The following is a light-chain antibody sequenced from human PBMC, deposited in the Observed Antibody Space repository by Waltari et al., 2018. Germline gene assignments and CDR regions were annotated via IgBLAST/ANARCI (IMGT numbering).Light chain of an antibody. J-gene: IGKJ2*01. V-gene: IGKV3-15*01. Sequence: ETVWTQSPATLSVSPGETATLSCRASQSVSSTLAWYQQKPGQAPKLLTYPASTRATGIPARFSGSGSGTEFTLTISSLQSEDFAVYSCQQYHNWPPYTFGQGTKLEI. CDR3: QQYHNWPPYT. CDR2: PAS. CDR1: QSVSST.